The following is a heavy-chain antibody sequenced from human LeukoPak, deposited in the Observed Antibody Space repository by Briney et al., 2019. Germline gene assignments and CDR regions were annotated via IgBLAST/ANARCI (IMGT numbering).Heavy chain of an antibody. CDR1: GGSISSYY. CDR3: AGHHPRNTVDF. J-gene: IGHJ4*02. D-gene: IGHD2/OR15-2a*01. CDR2: IYYSGST. V-gene: IGHV4-59*08. Sequence: SETLSLTCTVSGGSISSYYWSWIRQPPGKGLEWIGYIYYSGSTNYNPSLKSRVTISLDTSKNQFFLKLSSVTAADTAVYYCAGHHPRNTVDFWGQGTLVTVSS.